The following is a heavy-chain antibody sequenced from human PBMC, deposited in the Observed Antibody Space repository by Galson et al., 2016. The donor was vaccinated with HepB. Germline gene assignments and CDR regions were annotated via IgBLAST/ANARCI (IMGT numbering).Heavy chain of an antibody. Sequence: SVKVSCKASGVSFTNYAVSWVRQAPGQGLEWMGGIIPIFSTADYAQKFQGRVTITTDESTSTAYMELRSLTSEDTAVYFCARGRGTEWLFDLGGRGPLVLVSS. CDR2: IIPIFSTA. D-gene: IGHD2-8*01. J-gene: IGHJ2*01. V-gene: IGHV1-69*05. CDR1: GVSFTNYA. CDR3: ARGRGTEWLFDL.